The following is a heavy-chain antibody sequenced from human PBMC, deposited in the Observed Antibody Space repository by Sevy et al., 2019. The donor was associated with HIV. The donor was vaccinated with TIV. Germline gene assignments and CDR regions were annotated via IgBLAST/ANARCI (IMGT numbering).Heavy chain of an antibody. CDR2: IYTSGST. D-gene: IGHD6-19*01. CDR3: ARDSRYSSGFLPFDAFDI. V-gene: IGHV4-4*07. CDR1: GGSISSYY. J-gene: IGHJ3*02. Sequence: SETLSLTCTVSGGSISSYYWSWIRQPAGKGLEWIGRIYTSGSTNYNPSLKSRVTMSVDTSKNQFSLKLSSVTAADTAVYYCARDSRYSSGFLPFDAFDIWGQGTMVTVSS.